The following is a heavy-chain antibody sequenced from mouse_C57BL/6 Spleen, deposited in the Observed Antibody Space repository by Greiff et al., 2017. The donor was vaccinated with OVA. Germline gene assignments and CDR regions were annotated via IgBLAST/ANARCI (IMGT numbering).Heavy chain of an antibody. Sequence: LVESGPELVKPGASVKISCKASGYAFSSSWMNWVKQRPGKGLEWIGRIYPGDGDTNYNGKFKGKATLTADKSSSTAYMQLSSLTSEDSAVYFCARRTGYAMDYWGQGTSVTVSS. V-gene: IGHV1-82*01. CDR2: IYPGDGDT. CDR3: ARRTGYAMDY. J-gene: IGHJ4*01. D-gene: IGHD4-1*01. CDR1: GYAFSSSW.